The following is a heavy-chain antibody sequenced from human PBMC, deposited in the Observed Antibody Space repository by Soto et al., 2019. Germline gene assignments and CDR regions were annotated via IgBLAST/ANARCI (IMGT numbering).Heavy chain of an antibody. V-gene: IGHV1-69*04. Sequence: SPRHYQRQGLEWMGRIIPILGIANYAQKFQGRVTITADKSTSTAYMELSSLRSEDTAVYYCARGLSGPDYYYYGMDVWGQGTTVTVSS. J-gene: IGHJ6*02. CDR3: ARGLSGPDYYYYGMDV. CDR2: IIPILGIA. D-gene: IGHD6-25*01.